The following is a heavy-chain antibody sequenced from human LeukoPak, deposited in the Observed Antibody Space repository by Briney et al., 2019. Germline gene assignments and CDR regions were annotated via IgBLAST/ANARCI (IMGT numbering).Heavy chain of an antibody. CDR1: GFTFSSYS. Sequence: PGGSLRLSCAASGFTFSSYSMNWVRQAPGKGLEWVSYISSSSSTIYYADSVKGRFTISRDNAKNSLCLQMNSLRAEDTAVYYCARDTYSSGWNNWFDPWGQGTLVTVSS. J-gene: IGHJ5*02. CDR3: ARDTYSSGWNNWFDP. D-gene: IGHD6-19*01. CDR2: ISSSSSTI. V-gene: IGHV3-48*01.